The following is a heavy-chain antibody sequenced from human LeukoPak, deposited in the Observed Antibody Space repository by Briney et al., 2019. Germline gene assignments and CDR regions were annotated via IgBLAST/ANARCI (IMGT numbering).Heavy chain of an antibody. V-gene: IGHV4-59*08. CDR1: GGSISTYY. J-gene: IGHJ4*02. CDR2: IYYSGRT. D-gene: IGHD3-10*01. CDR3: ARQRWFGELGY. Sequence: PSETLSLTCTVSGGSISTYYWNWIRQPPGKGLEWIGYIYYSGRTNYNPSLKSRVSISIDTSKNQFSLKLSSVTAADTAVYYCARQRWFGELGYWGQGTLVTVSS.